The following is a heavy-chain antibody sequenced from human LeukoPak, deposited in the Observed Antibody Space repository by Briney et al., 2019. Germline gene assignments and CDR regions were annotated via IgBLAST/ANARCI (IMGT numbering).Heavy chain of an antibody. CDR3: ARHISVSYDAFDL. D-gene: IGHD6-19*01. CDR1: GDSISNCY. CDR2: MYTSGAT. J-gene: IGHJ3*01. Sequence: PSETLSLTCTVSGDSISNCYWSWIRQPAGKGLEWIGRMYTSGATNYNPSLKSRTTMSVDTSKNQLSLRLSSVTAADRAVYYCARHISVSYDAFDLWGRGTMVTVSS. V-gene: IGHV4-4*07.